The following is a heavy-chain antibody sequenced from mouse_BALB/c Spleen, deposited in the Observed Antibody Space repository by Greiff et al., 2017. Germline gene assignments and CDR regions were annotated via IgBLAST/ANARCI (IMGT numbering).Heavy chain of an antibody. CDR1: EYEFPSHD. D-gene: IGHD2-4*01. Sequence: DVKLVESGGGLVQPGESLKLSCESNEYEFPSHDMSWVRKTPEKRLELVAAINSDGGSTYYPDTMERRFIISRDNTKKTLYLQMSSLRSEDTALYYCARLYDYDGAMDYWGQGTSVTVSS. V-gene: IGHV5-2*01. J-gene: IGHJ4*01. CDR2: INSDGGST. CDR3: ARLYDYDGAMDY.